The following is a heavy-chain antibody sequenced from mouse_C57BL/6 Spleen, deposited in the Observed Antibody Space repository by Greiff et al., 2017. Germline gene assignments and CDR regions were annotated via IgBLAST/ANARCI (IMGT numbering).Heavy chain of an antibody. Sequence: QVQLKQSGPELVKPGASVKISCKASGYAFSSSWMNWVKQRPGKGLEWIGRIYPGDGDTNYNGKFKGKATLTADKSSSTAYMQLSSLTSEDSAVYVCANYDGSSYGYFDVWGTGTTVTVAS. CDR3: ANYDGSSYGYFDV. CDR1: GYAFSSSW. D-gene: IGHD1-1*01. J-gene: IGHJ1*03. CDR2: IYPGDGDT. V-gene: IGHV1-82*01.